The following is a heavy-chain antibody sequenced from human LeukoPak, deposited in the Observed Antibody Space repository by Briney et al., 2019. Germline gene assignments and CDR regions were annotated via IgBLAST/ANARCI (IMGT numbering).Heavy chain of an antibody. CDR3: ARGRGGD. CDR2: IKEGGSET. D-gene: IGHD2-21*01. J-gene: IGHJ4*02. V-gene: IGHV3-7*01. Sequence: GGSLRLSCAASGFAFSSSWVNWVRQAPGKGLEWVANIKEGGSETHYQDSVKGRFTISRDDSTSSLYLQMNSLRAEDTAVYYCARGRGGDWGQGTLVTVSS. CDR1: GFAFSSSW.